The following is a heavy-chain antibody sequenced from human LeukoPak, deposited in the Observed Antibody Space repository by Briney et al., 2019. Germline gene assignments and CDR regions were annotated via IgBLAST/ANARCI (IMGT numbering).Heavy chain of an antibody. V-gene: IGHV4-59*08. CDR1: GGSISNYY. CDR3: AGHVKPLGYWFAP. J-gene: IGHJ5*02. D-gene: IGHD1-14*01. Sequence: SETLSLTCTVSGGSISNYYWSWIRQPPGKGLEWIGHIYYSGSTNYNPSLKSRVTLSVDTSKNQFSLKLSSVTAADTAVYYCAGHVKPLGYWFAPWGQGTLVTVSS. CDR2: IYYSGST.